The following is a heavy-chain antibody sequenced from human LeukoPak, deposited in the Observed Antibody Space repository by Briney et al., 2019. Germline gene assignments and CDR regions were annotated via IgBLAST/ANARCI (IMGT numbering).Heavy chain of an antibody. CDR2: ITASARRI. D-gene: IGHD3-22*01. Sequence: GGSLRLSCAASEFTFSDYDMGWFRQAPGKGLEWVAYITASARRIYYADSVKGRFTISRDNAKDSFYLQLSSLRVEDTGVYYCASEAYYYDRSGFDYWGQGALVTVSS. J-gene: IGHJ4*02. CDR1: EFTFSDYD. CDR3: ASEAYYYDRSGFDY. V-gene: IGHV3-11*01.